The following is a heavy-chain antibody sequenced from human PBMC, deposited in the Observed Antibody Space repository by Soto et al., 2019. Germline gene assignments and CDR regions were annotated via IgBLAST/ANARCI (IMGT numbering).Heavy chain of an antibody. D-gene: IGHD3-22*01. CDR1: GYTFTGYY. CDR2: INPNSGGT. Sequence: ASVKVSCKASGYTFTGYYMHWVRQAPGQGLEWMGWINPNSGGTNYAQKFQGWVTMTRDTSISTAYMELSRLRSDDTAVYYCARGGDYYDIEGGNWFDPWGQGTLVTVSS. J-gene: IGHJ5*02. V-gene: IGHV1-2*04. CDR3: ARGGDYYDIEGGNWFDP.